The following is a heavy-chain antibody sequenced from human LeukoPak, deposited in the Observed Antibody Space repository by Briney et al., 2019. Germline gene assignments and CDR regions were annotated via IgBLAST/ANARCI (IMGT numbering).Heavy chain of an antibody. Sequence: GGSLRLSCAASGFTFSSHSMNWVRQAPGKGLEWISYISSYSSTIYYADSVKGRFTISRDDADNSLSLQMNSLRAEDTAVYYCAKDPTRFGYSYGYVDYWGQGTLVTVSS. D-gene: IGHD5-18*01. CDR2: ISSYSSTI. J-gene: IGHJ4*02. V-gene: IGHV3-48*01. CDR1: GFTFSSHS. CDR3: AKDPTRFGYSYGYVDY.